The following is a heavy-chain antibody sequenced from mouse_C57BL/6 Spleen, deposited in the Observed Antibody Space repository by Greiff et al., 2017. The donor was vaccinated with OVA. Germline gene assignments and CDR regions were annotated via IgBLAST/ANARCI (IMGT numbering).Heavy chain of an antibody. CDR2: IYPGSGCT. CDR3: ARSDGNSRDWFAY. D-gene: IGHD2-1*01. Sequence: VQLQQPGAELVKPGASVKMSCKASGYTFTSYWITWVKQRPGQGLEWIGDIYPGSGCTNYNEKFKSKATLTVDTSSSTAYMQLSSLTSEDSAVYYCARSDGNSRDWFAYWGQGTLVTVSA. CDR1: GYTFTSYW. V-gene: IGHV1-55*01. J-gene: IGHJ3*01.